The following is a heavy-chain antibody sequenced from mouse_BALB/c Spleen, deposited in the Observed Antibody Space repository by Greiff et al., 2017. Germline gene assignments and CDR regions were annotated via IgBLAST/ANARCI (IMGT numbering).Heavy chain of an antibody. D-gene: IGHD2-1*01. CDR2: IDPENGNT. Sequence: VQLQQSGAELVRPGALVKLSCKASGFNIKDYYMHWVKQRPEQGLEWIGWIDPENGNTIYDPKFQGKASITADTSSNTAYLQLSSLTSEDTAVYYCASVDGNYAWFAYRGEGTLVTVSA. J-gene: IGHJ3*01. CDR1: GFNIKDYY. CDR3: ASVDGNYAWFAY. V-gene: IGHV14-1*02.